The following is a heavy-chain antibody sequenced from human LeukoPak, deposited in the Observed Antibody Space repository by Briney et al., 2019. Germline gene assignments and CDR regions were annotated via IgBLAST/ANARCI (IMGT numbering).Heavy chain of an antibody. J-gene: IGHJ4*02. Sequence: GGSLRLSCAASGFTFDDYGMSWVRQAPGKGLEWVSGINWNGGSTGYADSVKGRFTISRDNSKNTLYLQMDSLRAEDTAVYYCAKPRYYDILTGYYIGPYFDYWGQGTLVTGSS. CDR3: AKPRYYDILTGYYIGPYFDY. CDR2: INWNGGST. CDR1: GFTFDDYG. V-gene: IGHV3-20*04. D-gene: IGHD3-9*01.